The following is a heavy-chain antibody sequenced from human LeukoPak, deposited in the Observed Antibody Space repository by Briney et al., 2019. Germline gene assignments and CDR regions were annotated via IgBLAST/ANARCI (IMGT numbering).Heavy chain of an antibody. J-gene: IGHJ6*03. V-gene: IGHV3-9*01. Sequence: GGSLRLSCAASGFTFDDYAMHWVRQAPGKGLEWVSGISWNSGSIGYADSVKGRFTISRDNAKNSLYLQMNSLRAEDTAVYYCARIDILTGYGYYYYYYMDVWGKGTTVTVSS. CDR2: ISWNSGSI. D-gene: IGHD3-9*01. CDR1: GFTFDDYA. CDR3: ARIDILTGYGYYYYYYMDV.